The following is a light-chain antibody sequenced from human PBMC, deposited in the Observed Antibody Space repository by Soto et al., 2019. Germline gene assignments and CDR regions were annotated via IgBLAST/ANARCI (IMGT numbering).Light chain of an antibody. CDR1: QGINRW. Sequence: DSQMTQSPSSVSASVGDRVTITGRSRQGINRWLAWSQKKPGKAPKLLIYAASSLQSGVTSRFSRSESGTDFTLTINSLEPEDVATYYCQQANSFALTFGGGTKVEIK. CDR3: QQANSFALT. V-gene: IGKV1D-12*01. CDR2: AAS. J-gene: IGKJ4*01.